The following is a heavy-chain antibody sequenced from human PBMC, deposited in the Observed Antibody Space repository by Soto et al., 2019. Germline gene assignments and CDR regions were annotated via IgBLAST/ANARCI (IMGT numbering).Heavy chain of an antibody. V-gene: IGHV4-59*08. CDR1: GASVSDGY. D-gene: IGHD1-26*01. CDR2: MYFGGSF. Sequence: QTQLQESGPGLVKPSETLSLNCTVSGASVSDGYWSWIRQPPGKGLEWIGFMYFGGSFNYNPSLTSRATISVDTANNQYALKLTSVTAADTAVYYCARSYYDSTAFAVGPWGQGTLVTVSS. J-gene: IGHJ5*02. CDR3: ARSYYDSTAFAVGP.